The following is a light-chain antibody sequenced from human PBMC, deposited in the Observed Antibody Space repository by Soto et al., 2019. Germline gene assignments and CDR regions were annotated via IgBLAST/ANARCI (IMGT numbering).Light chain of an antibody. Sequence: DIQMTQSPSSLSASVGDRVIITCRASQTISSYVKWYQQKPGQAPKLLIYAASSLQSGVPSRFSGGRAEPDFTLTISRLQPEDLATYYFQLRYSTHPYTCGRGNKLEI. CDR1: QTISSY. V-gene: IGKV1-39*01. CDR3: QLRYSTHPYT. CDR2: AAS. J-gene: IGKJ2*01.